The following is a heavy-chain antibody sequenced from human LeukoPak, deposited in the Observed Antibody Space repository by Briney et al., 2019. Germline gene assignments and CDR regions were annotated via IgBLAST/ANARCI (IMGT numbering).Heavy chain of an antibody. J-gene: IGHJ4*02. CDR1: GGTFSSYA. V-gene: IGHV1-69*13. D-gene: IGHD3-10*01. CDR2: IIPIFGTA. Sequence: GASVKVSCKASGGTFSSYAISWVRQAPGQGLEWMGGIIPIFGTANYAQKFQGRVTITADESTSTAYMELSSLRSEDTAVYYCASSQYYGSGSYGFDYRGQGTLVTVSS. CDR3: ASSQYYGSGSYGFDY.